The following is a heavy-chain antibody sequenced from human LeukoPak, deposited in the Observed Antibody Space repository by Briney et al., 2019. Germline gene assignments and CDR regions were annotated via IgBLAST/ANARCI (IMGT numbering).Heavy chain of an antibody. J-gene: IGHJ4*02. Sequence: GGSLRLSCAASGFTFSSYWMSWVRQAPGKGLEWVANIKKEGSENSYVDSVKGRFTISRDNAKKSMYLQMKSLRAEDTAVYYCARHLSGVTGYSYGRGIDYWGQGTLVTVSS. CDR2: IKKEGSEN. CDR3: ARHLSGVTGYSYGRGIDY. D-gene: IGHD5-18*01. V-gene: IGHV3-7*01. CDR1: GFTFSSYW.